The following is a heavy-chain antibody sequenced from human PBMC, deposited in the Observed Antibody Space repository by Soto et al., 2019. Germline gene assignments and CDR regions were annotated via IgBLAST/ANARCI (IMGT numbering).Heavy chain of an antibody. V-gene: IGHV3-23*01. Sequence: EVQVLESGGGLVQPGGSLRLSCAASGFSFSSYAMSWVRQAPGKGLEWVSTISDTGGSTFYADSVKGRLTISRDNSKNTLSLQMNSLTAEDTAVYFCGRGADSSGWYVGYWGQGTLVTVSS. CDR2: ISDTGGST. J-gene: IGHJ4*02. CDR1: GFSFSSYA. CDR3: GRGADSSGWYVGY. D-gene: IGHD6-19*01.